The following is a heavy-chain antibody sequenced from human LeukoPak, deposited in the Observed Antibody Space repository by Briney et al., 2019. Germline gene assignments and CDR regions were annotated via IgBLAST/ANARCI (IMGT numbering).Heavy chain of an antibody. V-gene: IGHV3-48*01. J-gene: IGHJ4*02. CDR1: GFTFSSYN. D-gene: IGHD3-3*01. CDR2: ISSSSRTI. Sequence: GGSLRLSCAASGFTFSSYNMNWVRQAPGKGLEWVSYISSSSRTIYYADSVKGRFTISRDNSKNTLYLQMNSLRAEDTAVYYCARGGGGLDYWGQGTLVTVSS. CDR3: ARGGGGLDY.